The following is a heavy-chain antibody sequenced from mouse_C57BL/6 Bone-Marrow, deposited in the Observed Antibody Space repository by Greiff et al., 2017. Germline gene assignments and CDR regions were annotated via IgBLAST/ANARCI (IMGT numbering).Heavy chain of an antibody. CDR3: ARLRITTESWFAY. CDR1: GYTFTSYT. D-gene: IGHD1-1*01. V-gene: IGHV1-4*01. CDR2: INPSSGYT. Sequence: VQLQQSGAELARPGASVKMSCKASGYTFTSYTMHWVKQRPGQGLEWIGYINPSSGYTNYNQKFKDKATLTADKSSSTAYMQLSSLTSEDSAVXYCARLRITTESWFAYWGQGTLVTVSA. J-gene: IGHJ3*01.